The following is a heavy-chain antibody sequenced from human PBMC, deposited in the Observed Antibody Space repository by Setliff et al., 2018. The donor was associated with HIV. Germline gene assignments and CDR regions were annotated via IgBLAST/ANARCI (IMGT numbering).Heavy chain of an antibody. J-gene: IGHJ6*03. Sequence: PGGSLRLSCAASGFTFSSYAMHWVRQAPGKGLEYVSTISSNGDSTYYANSVKGRFSISRDNSKNTLYLQMGSLRAEDMAVYYCARIFYYYYYMDVWGKGTTVTVSS. CDR3: ARIFYYYYYMDV. CDR2: ISSNGDST. V-gene: IGHV3-64*01. CDR1: GFTFSSYA.